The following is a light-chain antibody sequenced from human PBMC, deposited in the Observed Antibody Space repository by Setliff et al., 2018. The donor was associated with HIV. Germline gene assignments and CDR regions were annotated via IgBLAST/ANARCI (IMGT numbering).Light chain of an antibody. CDR1: SNDVGGHNY. CDR3: SSYTSSFTYV. J-gene: IGLJ1*01. CDR2: GVT. Sequence: QSVLTQPTSVSGSPGQSVTISCPGTSNDVGGHNYVSWYQQYPGKAPTLLIFGVTNRPAGVSFRFGGSKSGNTASLTISGLQAEDEADYYCSSYTSSFTYVFGSGTKATVL. V-gene: IGLV2-14*03.